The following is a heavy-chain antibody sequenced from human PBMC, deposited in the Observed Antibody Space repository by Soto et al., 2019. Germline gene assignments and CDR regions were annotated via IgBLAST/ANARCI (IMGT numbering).Heavy chain of an antibody. J-gene: IGHJ6*02. CDR3: ARSAITLFGVVSIPPHYYSEMDV. CDR2: IIPIFGIG. Sequence: SVKVSCKASGSTFTRYAISWVRQAPGQGLEWMGGIIPIFGIGNDAQRFQGRVTITADESTGTAYMELSSLRSEDTGVYYCARSAITLFGVVSIPPHYYSEMDVWGQGTTVTVSS. D-gene: IGHD3-3*01. CDR1: GSTFTRYA. V-gene: IGHV1-69*13.